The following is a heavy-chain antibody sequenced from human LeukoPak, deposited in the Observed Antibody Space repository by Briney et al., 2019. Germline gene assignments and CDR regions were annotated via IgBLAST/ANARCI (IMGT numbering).Heavy chain of an antibody. CDR3: ARDHVGATTCFDY. Sequence: ASVKVSCKASGYTFTRYGIYGVRQAPAQGLEWMGWISAYNGNTNYAQKLQGRVTMTTDTSTSTAYMELRSLRSDDTAVYYCARDHVGATTCFDYWGQGTLVTVSS. J-gene: IGHJ4*02. CDR1: GYTFTRYG. V-gene: IGHV1-18*01. D-gene: IGHD1-26*01. CDR2: ISAYNGNT.